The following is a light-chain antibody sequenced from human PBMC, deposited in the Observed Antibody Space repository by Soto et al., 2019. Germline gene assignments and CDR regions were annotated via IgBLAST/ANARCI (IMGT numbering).Light chain of an antibody. J-gene: IGKJ3*01. CDR2: GAS. CDR1: QSVSSHY. Sequence: EIVLTQSPGTLSLSPGERATLSCRASQSVSSHYLAWYQQKPGQAPRLLIYGASSRATGIPDRFSGSGSGTDFTLTISRLEPEDFAVYYCQQYGSSPGFTFGPGTKVDIK. CDR3: QQYGSSPGFT. V-gene: IGKV3-20*01.